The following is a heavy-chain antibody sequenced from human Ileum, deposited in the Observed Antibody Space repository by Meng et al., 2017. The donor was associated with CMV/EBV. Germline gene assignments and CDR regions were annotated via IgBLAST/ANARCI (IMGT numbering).Heavy chain of an antibody. J-gene: IGHJ4*02. CDR1: GYSFTTYF. CDR3: TRDGTAETNERGYVY. V-gene: IGHV1-2*02. CDR2: IDPNRGAT. Sequence: VPSGTGLKNPGASLKFSFKTSGYSFTTYFIRWVRQAPGQGPEWVEWIDPNRGATNYEQKFQGRVTLTRDTSITTTYMDRNRLTSDDTAIYYCTRDGTAETNERGYVYWGQGTLVTVSS. D-gene: IGHD2-8*01.